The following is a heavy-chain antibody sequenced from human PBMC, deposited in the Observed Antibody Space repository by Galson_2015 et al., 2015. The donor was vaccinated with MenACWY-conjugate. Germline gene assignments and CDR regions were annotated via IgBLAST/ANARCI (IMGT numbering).Heavy chain of an antibody. V-gene: IGHV1-3*01. Sequence: SVKVSCKASGYTFTSYAMHWVRQAPGQRLEWMGRINAGNGNTKYSQKFQGRVTITRDTSASTAYMELSSLRSEDTAVYYCAGGVFGSSWAPGGWYGMDVWGQGTTITVSS. CDR1: GYTFTSYA. CDR3: AGGVFGSSWAPGGWYGMDV. J-gene: IGHJ6*02. CDR2: INAGNGNT. D-gene: IGHD6-13*01.